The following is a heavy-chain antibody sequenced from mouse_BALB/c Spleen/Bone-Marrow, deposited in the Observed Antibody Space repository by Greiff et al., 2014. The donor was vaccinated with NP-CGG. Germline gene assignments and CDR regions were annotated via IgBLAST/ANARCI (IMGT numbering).Heavy chain of an antibody. Sequence: VQLQQSGAELVKPGASVKLSCTASGFNIKDTYMHWVKQRPEQGLEWIGRIDPANGNTKYDPKFQGKATTTADTSSNTAYLQLSSLTSEDTAVYYCARNGNYGAWFAYWGQGTLVTVSA. CDR3: ARNGNYGAWFAY. CDR2: IDPANGNT. D-gene: IGHD2-1*01. V-gene: IGHV14-3*02. CDR1: GFNIKDTY. J-gene: IGHJ3*01.